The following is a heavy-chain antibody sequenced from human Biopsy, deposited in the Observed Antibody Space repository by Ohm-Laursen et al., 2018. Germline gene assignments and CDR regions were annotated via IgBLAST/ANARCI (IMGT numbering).Heavy chain of an antibody. CDR2: INHSGRT. D-gene: IGHD3-22*01. Sequence: SETLSLTCVVYGESFNGYYWSWIRQTPGKGLEWIGEINHSGRTNYSPSLKSRVTISVDTSKNQFSLKVRSVTAADTAVYYCVRGVDYYDPYHYYALEVWGQGTTVTVSS. J-gene: IGHJ6*02. CDR1: GESFNGYY. CDR3: VRGVDYYDPYHYYALEV. V-gene: IGHV4-34*01.